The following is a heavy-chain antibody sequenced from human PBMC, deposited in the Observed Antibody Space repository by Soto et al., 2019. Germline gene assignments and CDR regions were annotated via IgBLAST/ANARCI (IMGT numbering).Heavy chain of an antibody. CDR2: IYSGGST. Sequence: EVQLMESGGGLVQPGGSLRLSCAASGFTVSSNYMSWVRQAPGKGLEWVSVIYSGGSTYYADSVKGRFTISRDNSKNTLYLQMNSLRAEDTAVYYCAREIYSSSSLFNYYYYYMDVWGKGTTVTVSS. CDR1: GFTVSSNY. D-gene: IGHD6-6*01. CDR3: AREIYSSSSLFNYYYYYMDV. V-gene: IGHV3-66*01. J-gene: IGHJ6*03.